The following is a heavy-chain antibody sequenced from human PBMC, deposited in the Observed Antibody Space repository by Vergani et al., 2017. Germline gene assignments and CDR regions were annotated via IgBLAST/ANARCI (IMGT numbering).Heavy chain of an antibody. Sequence: QVQLVQSGAEVKKPGASVKVSCKASGYTFTSYDINWVRQATGQGLKWMGWMNPNSGNTGYAQEFQGRVTMTRNTSISTAYMELSSLRSEDTAVYYCARAVRYCSSTSCYNYYYYMDVWGKGTTVTVSS. J-gene: IGHJ6*03. CDR3: ARAVRYCSSTSCYNYYYYMDV. CDR1: GYTFTSYD. CDR2: MNPNSGNT. V-gene: IGHV1-8*01. D-gene: IGHD2-2*02.